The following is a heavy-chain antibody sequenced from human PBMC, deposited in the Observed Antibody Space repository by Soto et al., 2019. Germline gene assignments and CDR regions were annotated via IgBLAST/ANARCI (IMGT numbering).Heavy chain of an antibody. J-gene: IGHJ4*02. CDR3: VRDRAQAWIQL. CDR2: ISSGGTTI. D-gene: IGHD5-18*01. V-gene: IGHV3-11*01. CDR1: GFTFNAYY. Sequence: QVQLVQSGGGLVKPGGSLRLSCTASGFTFNAYYMSWIRQAPGKGPEWVSYISSGGTTIYYADSVTGRFTISRDNAKNSLYLQMNSLRAEHTAVYYCVRDRAQAWIQLWGQGTQVTVSS.